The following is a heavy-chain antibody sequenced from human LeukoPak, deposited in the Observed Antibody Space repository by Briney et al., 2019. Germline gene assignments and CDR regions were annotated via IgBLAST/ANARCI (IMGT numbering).Heavy chain of an antibody. Sequence: PGGSLRLSWAASGFTFSTYWMSWVRQAPGKGLEWVANIKQDGSEKYYVDSVKGRFTISRDNAKNSLYPQMNSLRAEDTAMYYCARDSAGNDYWGQGTLVTVPS. CDR1: GFTFSTYW. CDR3: ARDSAGNDY. V-gene: IGHV3-7*01. CDR2: IKQDGSEK. D-gene: IGHD6-13*01. J-gene: IGHJ4*02.